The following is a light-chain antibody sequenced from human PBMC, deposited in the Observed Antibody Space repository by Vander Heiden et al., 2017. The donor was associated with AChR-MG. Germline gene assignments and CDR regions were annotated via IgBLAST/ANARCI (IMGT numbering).Light chain of an antibody. V-gene: IGKV1-12*01. Sequence: DIQMPQSPSSVSASVGDRVTITCRASQGISSWVAWYQQKPGKAPKLLIYAASSLQSRVPSRFSGSGSGTDFTLTSSSLQPEDFATYYCQQGNSFPWTFGQGTKVEIK. J-gene: IGKJ1*01. CDR1: QGISSW. CDR3: QQGNSFPWT. CDR2: AAS.